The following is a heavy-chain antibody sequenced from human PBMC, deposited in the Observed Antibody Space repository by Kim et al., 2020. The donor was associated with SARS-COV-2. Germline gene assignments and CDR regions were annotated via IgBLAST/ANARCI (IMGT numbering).Heavy chain of an antibody. CDR2: ISYDGSNT. CDR1: GFTFSSHP. CDR3: ARGSVELVTTYGMDV. J-gene: IGHJ6*02. V-gene: IGHV3-30*04. D-gene: IGHD3-9*01. Sequence: GGSLRLSCAASGFTFSSHPMHWVRQAPGKWLEWVAVISYDGSNTYHADAVKGRFTISRDNSKNTLYLQMNRLRAEDTAMYHCARGSVELVTTYGMDVWGQGTTVTVSS.